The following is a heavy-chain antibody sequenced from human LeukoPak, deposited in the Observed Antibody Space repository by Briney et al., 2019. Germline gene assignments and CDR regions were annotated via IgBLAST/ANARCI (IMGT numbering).Heavy chain of an antibody. CDR2: ISGSGGST. CDR1: GFTFSSYG. CDR3: ARDTYYYDSSGYWADY. Sequence: GGSLRLSCAASGFTFSSYGMSWVRQAPGKGLEWVSAISGSGGSTYYADSVKGRFTISRDNSKNTLYLQMNSLRAADTAVYYCARDTYYYDSSGYWADYWGQGTLVTVSS. J-gene: IGHJ4*02. V-gene: IGHV3-23*01. D-gene: IGHD3-22*01.